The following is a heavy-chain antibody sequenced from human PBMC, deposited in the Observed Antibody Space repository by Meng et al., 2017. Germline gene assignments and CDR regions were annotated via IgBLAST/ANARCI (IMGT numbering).Heavy chain of an antibody. CDR1: GYTFTGYY. V-gene: IGHV1-2*02. Sequence: QTGEEGRNPGASMKVSCKASGYTFTGYYMHWVRQAPGQGLEWMGWINPNRGGTNYAQKFQGRVTMTRDTSISTAYMGLSRLRSDDTAVYYCARGGYSSGVRVRHWFDPWGQGTLVTVSS. CDR3: ARGGYSSGVRVRHWFDP. CDR2: INPNRGGT. J-gene: IGHJ5*02. D-gene: IGHD6-25*01.